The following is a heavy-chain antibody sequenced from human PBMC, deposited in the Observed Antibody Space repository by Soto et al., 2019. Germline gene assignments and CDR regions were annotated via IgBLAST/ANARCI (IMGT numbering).Heavy chain of an antibody. V-gene: IGHV3-23*01. D-gene: IGHD3-10*01. CDR3: AKARRAMVRGAAFYFDY. CDR2: ISGSGGST. Sequence: EVQLLESGGGLVQPGGSLRLSCAASGLTFSSYAMNWVRQAPGKGLEWVSGISGSGGSTYCAESVKGRFTISRDNSKNTLYLQMNSLRAEDTAVYYCAKARRAMVRGAAFYFDYWGQGTLVTVSS. CDR1: GLTFSSYA. J-gene: IGHJ4*02.